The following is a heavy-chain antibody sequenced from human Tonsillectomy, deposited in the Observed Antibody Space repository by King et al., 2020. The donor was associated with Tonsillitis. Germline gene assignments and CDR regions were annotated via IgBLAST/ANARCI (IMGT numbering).Heavy chain of an antibody. CDR3: ARAPLDEYYFDY. CDR1: GGSISSGDYP. D-gene: IGHD3-9*01. V-gene: IGHV4-30-2*01. CDR2: IYHSGNT. J-gene: IGHJ4*02. Sequence: LQLQESGSGLVKPSQTLSLTCAVSGGSISSGDYPWNWIRQPPGKGLEWIGYIYHSGNTYYNPSLKSRVTISVGRSKNQFSLKLSSVTAADTAVYYCARAPLDEYYFDYWGQGTLVTVSS.